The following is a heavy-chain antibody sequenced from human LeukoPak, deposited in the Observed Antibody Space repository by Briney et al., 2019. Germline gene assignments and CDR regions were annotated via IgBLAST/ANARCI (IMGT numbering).Heavy chain of an antibody. Sequence: PGGSLRLSCAASGFPFNDYSMNWVRQTPGKGLEWVSSITSSGSHKYFADSLKGRITISRDNVNKLFYLQMSSLRVEDTAFYYCAKGAGGSYGAYHFDSWGQGILVTVSS. CDR2: ITSSGSHK. J-gene: IGHJ4*02. CDR1: GFPFNDYS. D-gene: IGHD1-26*01. V-gene: IGHV3-21*01. CDR3: AKGAGGSYGAYHFDS.